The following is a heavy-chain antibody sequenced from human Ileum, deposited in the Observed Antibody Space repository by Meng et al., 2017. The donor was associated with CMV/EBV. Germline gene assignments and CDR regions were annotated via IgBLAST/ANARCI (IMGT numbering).Heavy chain of an antibody. CDR1: GLTVSSNH. J-gene: IGHJ6*02. V-gene: IGHV3-53*01. CDR2: IYSAGST. CDR3: ARDSYGMDV. Sequence: GESLKISCAASGLTVSSNHMSWVRQAPGKGLEWVSLIYSAGSTYYTDSVKGRFTISRDSSKNTLYLQMNSLRAEDTAVYYCARDSYGMDVWGQGTTVTVSS.